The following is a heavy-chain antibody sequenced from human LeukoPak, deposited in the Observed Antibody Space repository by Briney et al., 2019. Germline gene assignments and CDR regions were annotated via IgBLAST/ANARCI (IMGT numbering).Heavy chain of an antibody. V-gene: IGHV3-30*02. J-gene: IGHJ3*02. CDR2: IGYGGTKE. Sequence: GGSLRLSCVGSGFIFSNYGIHWVRQTPGKGLEWVSFIGYGGTKEYYADSVKGRFTISRDNSKNSLYLQMNSLRLEDTAVYYCARVYCSGGSCYRWGGAFDIWGQGTMVTVSS. CDR1: GFIFSNYG. D-gene: IGHD2-15*01. CDR3: ARVYCSGGSCYRWGGAFDI.